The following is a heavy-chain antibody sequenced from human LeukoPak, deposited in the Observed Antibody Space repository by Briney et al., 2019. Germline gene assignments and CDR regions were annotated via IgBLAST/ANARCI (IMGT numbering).Heavy chain of an antibody. Sequence: SVKVSCKASGGTFSSYAISWVRQAPGQGLEWMGKIIPIFGTANYAQKFQGRVAITADKSTSTAYMELSSLRSEDTAVYYCARVGKARYYYYGMDVWGQGTTVTVSS. D-gene: IGHD4-23*01. CDR2: IIPIFGTA. CDR3: ARVGKARYYYYGMDV. V-gene: IGHV1-69*06. CDR1: GGTFSSYA. J-gene: IGHJ6*02.